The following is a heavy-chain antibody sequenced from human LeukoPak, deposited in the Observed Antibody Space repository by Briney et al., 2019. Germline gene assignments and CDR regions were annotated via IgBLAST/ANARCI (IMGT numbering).Heavy chain of an antibody. Sequence: SETLSLTCTVSGGSISSHYWSWVRQPPGKGLEWIGNIYDSESTHYKSSLKSRVTISVDTSKNQFSLRLSSVTAADTAVCYCARVLQNYYYLDVWSKGTTVTVSS. CDR2: IYDSEST. CDR3: ARVLQNYYYLDV. J-gene: IGHJ6*03. D-gene: IGHD3-3*01. CDR1: GGSISSHY. V-gene: IGHV4-59*11.